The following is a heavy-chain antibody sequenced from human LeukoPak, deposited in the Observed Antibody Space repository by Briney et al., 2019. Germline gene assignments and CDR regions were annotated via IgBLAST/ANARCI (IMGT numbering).Heavy chain of an antibody. CDR3: ARALHSSGWYFDY. V-gene: IGHV3-11*06. CDR2: ISSSSSYT. Sequence: GGSLRLSCAASGFTFSDYYMSWIRQAPGKGLEWVSYISSSSSYTNYADSVKGRFTISRDNAKNSLYLQMNSLRAEDTAVYYCARALHSSGWYFDYWGQGTLVTASS. J-gene: IGHJ4*02. D-gene: IGHD6-19*01. CDR1: GFTFSDYY.